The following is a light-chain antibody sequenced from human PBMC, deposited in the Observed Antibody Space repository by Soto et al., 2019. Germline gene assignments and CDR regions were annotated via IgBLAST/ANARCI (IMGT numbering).Light chain of an antibody. CDR2: EVS. Sequence: ALTHPASVSGSPGQSITISCTGTSSDVGGYNYVSWYQQHPGKAPKLMIYEVSNRPSGVSNRFSGSKSGNTASLTISGLQAEDEADYYCSSYTSSSTLVFGTGTKVTVL. V-gene: IGLV2-14*01. J-gene: IGLJ1*01. CDR1: SSDVGGYNY. CDR3: SSYTSSSTLV.